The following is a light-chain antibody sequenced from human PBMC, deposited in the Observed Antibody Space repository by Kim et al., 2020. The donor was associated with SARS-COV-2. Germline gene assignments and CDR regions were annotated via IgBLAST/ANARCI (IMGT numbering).Light chain of an antibody. Sequence: NFTLNQPHSVSESPGEKVIISCTRTSGNIGSNYVQWYQQRPGTAPIIVIHEDTERPSGVPDRFSGSIDVTSNSAFLTISGLRPEDEADYYCQSYDSTIRVFGGGTKLTVL. J-gene: IGLJ3*02. CDR1: SGNIGSNY. V-gene: IGLV6-57*04. CDR3: QSYDSTIRV. CDR2: EDT.